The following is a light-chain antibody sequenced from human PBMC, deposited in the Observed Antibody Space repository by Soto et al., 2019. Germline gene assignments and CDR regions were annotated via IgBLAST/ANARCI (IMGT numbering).Light chain of an antibody. CDR3: SSYAGSVDV. CDR2: EVS. Sequence: ALTQPPSASGSPGQSVTISCTGTSSDVGGYNYVSWYQQHPGKAPKLMIYEVSKRPSGXPDRFSGSKSGNTASLTVSGLQAEDEADYYCSSYAGSVDVFGNGTKVTVL. J-gene: IGLJ1*01. V-gene: IGLV2-8*01. CDR1: SSDVGGYNY.